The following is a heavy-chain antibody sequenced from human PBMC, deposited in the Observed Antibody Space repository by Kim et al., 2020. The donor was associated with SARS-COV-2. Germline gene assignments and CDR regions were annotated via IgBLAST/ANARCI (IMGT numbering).Heavy chain of an antibody. V-gene: IGHV1-3*01. CDR2: INAGNGNT. CDR1: GYTFTSYA. Sequence: ASVKVSCKASGYTFTSYAMHWVRQAPGQRLEWMGWINAGNGNTKYSQKFQGRVTITRDTSASTAYMELSSLRSEDTAVYYCARSLRGYYDSSGYSDRGFQHWGQGTLVTVSS. CDR3: ARSLRGYYDSSGYSDRGFQH. J-gene: IGHJ1*01. D-gene: IGHD3-22*01.